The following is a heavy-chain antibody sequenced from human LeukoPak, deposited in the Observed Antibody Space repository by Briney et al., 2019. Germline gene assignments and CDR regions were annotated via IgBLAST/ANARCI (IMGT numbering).Heavy chain of an antibody. V-gene: IGHV5-51*01. CDR1: GYSFTSYW. Sequence: VESLKISCKGSGYSFTSYWIGWVRQMPGKGLGWMGIIYPGDSDTRYSPSFQGQVTISADKSISTAYLQWSSLKASDTAMYYCARLQGPTYSSDAFDIWGQGTMVIVSS. D-gene: IGHD6-13*01. J-gene: IGHJ3*02. CDR2: IYPGDSDT. CDR3: ARLQGPTYSSDAFDI.